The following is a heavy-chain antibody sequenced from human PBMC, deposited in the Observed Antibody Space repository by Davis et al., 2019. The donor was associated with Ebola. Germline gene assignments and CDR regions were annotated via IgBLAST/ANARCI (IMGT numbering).Heavy chain of an antibody. V-gene: IGHV4-59*01. J-gene: IGHJ6*02. D-gene: IGHD2-8*01. Sequence: PSETLSLTCTVSGGSISSYYWSWIRQPPGKGLEWIGYIYYSGSTNYNPSLKSRVTISVDTSKNQFSLKLSSVTAADTAVYYCARDRVSGYGMDVWGPGTTVTVSS. CDR1: GGSISSYY. CDR3: ARDRVSGYGMDV. CDR2: IYYSGST.